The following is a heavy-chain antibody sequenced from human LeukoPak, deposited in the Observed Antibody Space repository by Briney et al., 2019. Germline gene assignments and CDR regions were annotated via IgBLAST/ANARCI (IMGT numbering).Heavy chain of an antibody. CDR1: GYTFTGYY. Sequence: GASVKVSCKASGYTFTGYYMHWVRQAPGQGLEWMGWINPNSGGTNYAQKFQGRVTMTRDTSISTAYMELSRLRSDDTAVYYCARDLLVGATRFGWFDPWGQGTLVTVSS. CDR2: INPNSGGT. CDR3: ARDLLVGATRFGWFDP. J-gene: IGHJ5*02. V-gene: IGHV1-2*02. D-gene: IGHD1-26*01.